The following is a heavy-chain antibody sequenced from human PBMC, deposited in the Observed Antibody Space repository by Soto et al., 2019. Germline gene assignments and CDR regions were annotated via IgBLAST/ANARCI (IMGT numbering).Heavy chain of an antibody. V-gene: IGHV3-53*01. CDR3: ASRGDYYGSGPAGDY. Sequence: GSRRLSCAASGFTVSSNYMSWVRQAPGKGLEWVSVIYSGGSTYYADSVKGRFTISRDNSKNTLYLQMNSLRAEDTAVYYCASRGDYYGSGPAGDYCGQGTLVTVSS. J-gene: IGHJ4*02. CDR1: GFTVSSNY. CDR2: IYSGGST. D-gene: IGHD3-10*01.